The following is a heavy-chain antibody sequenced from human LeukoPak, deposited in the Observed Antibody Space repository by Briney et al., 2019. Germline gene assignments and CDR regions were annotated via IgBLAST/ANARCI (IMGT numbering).Heavy chain of an antibody. V-gene: IGHV5-51*01. J-gene: IGHJ4*02. CDR3: ARQRSSAWHSDY. Sequence: GESLKISCKGSGYGFTTSWIAWVRQMPGKGLEWMGIIYPADSDTRYSPSFQGRVTISADKSISTAYLQWTSLKASDTAMYYCARQRSSAWHSDYWGQGTLVTVSS. CDR2: IYPADSDT. D-gene: IGHD3-22*01. CDR1: GYGFTTSW.